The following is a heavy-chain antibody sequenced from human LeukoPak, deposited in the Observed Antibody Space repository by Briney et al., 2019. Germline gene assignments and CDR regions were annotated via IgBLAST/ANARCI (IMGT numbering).Heavy chain of an antibody. CDR2: IYYSGST. CDR1: GGSISSGGYY. Sequence: SQTLSLICTVSGGSISSGGYYWSWIRQHPGKGLEWIGYIYYSGSTYYNPSLKSRVTISVDTSKNQFSLKLSSVTAADTAVYYCARAYGSGSYYNGRVPWYFDYWGQGTLVTVSS. D-gene: IGHD3-10*01. V-gene: IGHV4-31*03. J-gene: IGHJ4*02. CDR3: ARAYGSGSYYNGRVPWYFDY.